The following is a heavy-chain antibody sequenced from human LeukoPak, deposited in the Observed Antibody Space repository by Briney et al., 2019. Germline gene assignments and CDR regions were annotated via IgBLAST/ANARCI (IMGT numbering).Heavy chain of an antibody. CDR3: ARPRHYDFWSRIGAFDP. J-gene: IGHJ5*02. CDR2: INHSGST. Sequence: SETLSLTCAVYGGSFSGYYWSWIRQPPGEGMEWIGEINHSGSTNYNPSLKSRVTISVDTSKNQFSLKLSSVTAADTAVYYCARPRHYDFWSRIGAFDPWGQGTLVTVSS. CDR1: GGSFSGYY. D-gene: IGHD3-3*01. V-gene: IGHV4-34*01.